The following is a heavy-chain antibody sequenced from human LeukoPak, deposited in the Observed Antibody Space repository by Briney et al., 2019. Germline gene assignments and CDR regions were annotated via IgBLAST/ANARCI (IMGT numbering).Heavy chain of an antibody. CDR2: INPSGGST. J-gene: IGHJ6*02. CDR1: GYTFTSYY. D-gene: IGHD2-2*01. V-gene: IGHV1-46*01. Sequence: ASVKVSCKASGYTFTSYYMHWVRQAPGQGLEWMGIINPSGGSTSYAQKFQGRVTMTRDTSTSTVYMELSRLRSDDTAVYYCARVVSEDIVVVPAARVGPLGYYYGMDVWGQGTTVTVSS. CDR3: ARVVSEDIVVVPAARVGPLGYYYGMDV.